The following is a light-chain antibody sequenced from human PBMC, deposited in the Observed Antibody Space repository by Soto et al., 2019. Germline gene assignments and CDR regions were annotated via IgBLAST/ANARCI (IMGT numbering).Light chain of an antibody. J-gene: IGKJ1*01. CDR1: QSISSY. Sequence: DIQMNQSPSSLSASVGDRVTITCRASQSISSYLNWYQQKPGKAPKLLIYATSSFQSGVSSRFSGSGSGTDFTLTISSLQPEDFATYYCQQSYSTPPWTFGQGTKVEIK. CDR3: QQSYSTPPWT. CDR2: ATS. V-gene: IGKV1-39*01.